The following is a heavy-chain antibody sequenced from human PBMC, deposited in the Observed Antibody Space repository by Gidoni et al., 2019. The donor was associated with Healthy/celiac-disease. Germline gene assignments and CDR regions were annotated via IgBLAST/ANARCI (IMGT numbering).Heavy chain of an antibody. V-gene: IGHV3-9*01. CDR3: AKSFRGSARLDY. D-gene: IGHD5-12*01. CDR2: ISWNSCSL. J-gene: IGHJ4*02. Sequence: EVQLVESGGGWVQPGRSLRLSCAASGFTFDDYAMHWVRQAPGRGLGLVSGISWNSCSLGYADSVKCRFTISRDNAKNSLYLQMTSLRAEDTALYYCAKSFRGSARLDYWVQGTLVTVSS. CDR1: GFTFDDYA.